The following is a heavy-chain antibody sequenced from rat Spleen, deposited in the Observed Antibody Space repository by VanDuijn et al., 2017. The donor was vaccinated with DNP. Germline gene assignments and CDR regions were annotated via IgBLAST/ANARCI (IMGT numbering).Heavy chain of an antibody. CDR2: IFSSGGRT. J-gene: IGHJ1*01. D-gene: IGHD1-4*01. Sequence: EVQLVESGGGLVQPGGSLKLSCVASGFTFNNYWMTWIRQVPGKGLEWIASIFSSGGRTYYQDSVRGRFTISRDNAKNTLFLQMNSLRSEDTATYYCARASGGVRWYIDFWGPGTMVTVSS. CDR1: GFTFNNYW. CDR3: ARASGGVRWYIDF. V-gene: IGHV5-31*01.